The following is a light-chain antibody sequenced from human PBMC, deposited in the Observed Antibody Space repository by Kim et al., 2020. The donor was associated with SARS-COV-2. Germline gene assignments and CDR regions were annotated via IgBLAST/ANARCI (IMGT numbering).Light chain of an antibody. V-gene: IGLV1-44*01. CDR2: SNV. Sequence: ELTQPPSASGIPGQRVTISCSGSNSDIGINPVSWYQQLPGTTPKLLIYSNVQRPSGVPDRFSGSKSGTSASLAISGLQSEDEADYYCASWDDSLSGWVFGGGTQLTVL. CDR1: NSDIGINP. J-gene: IGLJ3*02. CDR3: ASWDDSLSGWV.